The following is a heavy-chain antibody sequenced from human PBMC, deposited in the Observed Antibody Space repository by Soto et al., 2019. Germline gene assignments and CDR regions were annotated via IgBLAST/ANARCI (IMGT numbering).Heavy chain of an antibody. Sequence: VQFVQSGAELKKPGSSVRVSCRASGGTIKTYTLSWVRQAPGQGLVWMGAFIPSFPAPNFAQRFKCRLTLTADESTNTGXMXXCGLRPEDTSLXXXATGEVVPTFPNWLDTWGQGTHVIV. J-gene: IGHJ5*02. CDR2: FIPSFPAP. CDR3: ATGEVVPTFPNWLDT. CDR1: GGTIKTYT. D-gene: IGHD2-15*01. V-gene: IGHV1-69*12.